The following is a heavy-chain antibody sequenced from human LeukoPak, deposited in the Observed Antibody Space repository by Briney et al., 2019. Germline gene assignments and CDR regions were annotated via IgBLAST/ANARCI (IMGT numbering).Heavy chain of an antibody. V-gene: IGHV3-23*01. CDR3: AKIDARGPYYFDY. CDR2: ISGSGGST. J-gene: IGHJ4*02. CDR1: GFTATTNY. Sequence: PGGALRLSFAASGFTATTNYMSCVRPPQVTGLERVSAISGSGGSTYYADSVRGRFTISRDNSKNTLYLQMNSLRAEDTAVYYCAKIDARGPYYFDYWGQGTLVTVSS.